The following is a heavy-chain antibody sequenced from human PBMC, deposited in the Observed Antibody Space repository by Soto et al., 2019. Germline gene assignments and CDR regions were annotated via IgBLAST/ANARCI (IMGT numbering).Heavy chain of an antibody. CDR1: GFTFGTTD. V-gene: IGHV3-23*01. Sequence: QLLQSGGGLVQPGGSLTLSCAASGFTFGTTDMSWVRQAPGEGLEWGSTIDGSGGITYYADSVKGRFTISRDNSRNTVYLQMNSLRGDDTAMYYCVKNSGRFNTWSQGELVTVSS. D-gene: IGHD3-10*01. CDR2: IDGSGGIT. J-gene: IGHJ5*02. CDR3: VKNSGRFNT.